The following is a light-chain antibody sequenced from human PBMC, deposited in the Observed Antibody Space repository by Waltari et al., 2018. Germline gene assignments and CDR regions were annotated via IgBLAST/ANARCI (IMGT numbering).Light chain of an antibody. V-gene: IGLV3-1*01. CDR2: QDN. J-gene: IGLJ2*01. CDR3: LTWDSSTVV. CDR1: KLGDKY. Sequence: SYELTQRPSVSVSPGQTASITCSGDKLGDKYASWYQRKPGQSPVMGIYQDNKRPSGIPERFSGSNSGNTATLTISGTQAMDEADYYCLTWDSSTVVFGGGTKLTVL.